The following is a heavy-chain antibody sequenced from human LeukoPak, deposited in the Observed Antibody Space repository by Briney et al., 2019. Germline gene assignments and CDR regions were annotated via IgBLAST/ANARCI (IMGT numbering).Heavy chain of an antibody. D-gene: IGHD2/OR15-2a*01. Sequence: ASVKVSCKASGYTFINYGITWVRQAPGQGLEWMGWSSPYNGKTNYAQKLRGRVTMTTDTSTNTAYMELRSLRSDDTAVYYCARGGIDIVSVPVSNWFDPWGQGTLVTVSS. CDR3: ARGGIDIVSVPVSNWFDP. J-gene: IGHJ5*02. CDR2: SSPYNGKT. CDR1: GYTFINYG. V-gene: IGHV1-18*01.